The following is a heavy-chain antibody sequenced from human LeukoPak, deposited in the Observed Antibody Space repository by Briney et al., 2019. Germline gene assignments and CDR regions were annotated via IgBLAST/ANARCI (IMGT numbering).Heavy chain of an antibody. CDR1: GFTFSDYY. CDR3: ARDPLSLLGYCSGGSCYSFH. J-gene: IGHJ4*02. CDR2: ISSSGSTI. Sequence: GGTLRLSCAASGFTFSDYYMSWIRQAPGKGLEWVSYISSSGSTIYYADSVKGRFTISRDNAKNSLYLQMNSLRAEDTAVYYCARDPLSLLGYCSGGSCYSFHWGQGTLVTVSS. D-gene: IGHD2-15*01. V-gene: IGHV3-11*01.